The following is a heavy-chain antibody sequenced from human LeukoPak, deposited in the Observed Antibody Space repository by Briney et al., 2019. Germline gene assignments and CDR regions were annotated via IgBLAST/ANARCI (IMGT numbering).Heavy chain of an antibody. J-gene: IGHJ4*02. CDR3: ARATINYDFWSGYFDPTFDY. Sequence: PSETLSLTCAVYGGSFSGYYWSWIRQPPGKGLEWIGEINHSGSTNYNPSLKSRVTISVDTSKNQFSLKLSSVTAADTAVYYCARATINYDFWSGYFDPTFDYWGQGTLVTVSS. D-gene: IGHD3-3*01. V-gene: IGHV4-34*01. CDR2: INHSGST. CDR1: GGSFSGYY.